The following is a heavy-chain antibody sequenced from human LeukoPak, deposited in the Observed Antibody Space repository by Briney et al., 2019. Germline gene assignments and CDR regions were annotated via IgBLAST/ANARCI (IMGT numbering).Heavy chain of an antibody. J-gene: IGHJ4*02. D-gene: IGHD3-3*01. CDR1: GFTFSSYA. CDR2: ISGSGGST. Sequence: GGSLRLSCAASGFTFSSYAMHWVRQAPGKGLEWVSAISGSGGSTYYADSVKGRFTISRDNSKNTLYLQMNSLRAEDTAVYYCAKDKGYDFWSGYYHKYWGQGTLVTVSS. CDR3: AKDKGYDFWSGYYHKY. V-gene: IGHV3-23*01.